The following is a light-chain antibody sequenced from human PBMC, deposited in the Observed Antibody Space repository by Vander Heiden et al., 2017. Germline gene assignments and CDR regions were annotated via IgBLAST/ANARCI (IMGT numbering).Light chain of an antibody. V-gene: IGLV1-40*01. CDR3: QSYDSSLNGWV. CDR2: GNS. J-gene: IGLJ3*02. CDR1: SSHIGAGYD. Sequence: QSMLTQPPSVSGAPGQRVTISCTGSSSHIGAGYDVHWYHHLPGTAPKLLIYGNSNRPSGVPDRFSGSRSGTSASLAIIGLQAEDEADYYCQSYDSSLNGWVFGGGTKLTVL.